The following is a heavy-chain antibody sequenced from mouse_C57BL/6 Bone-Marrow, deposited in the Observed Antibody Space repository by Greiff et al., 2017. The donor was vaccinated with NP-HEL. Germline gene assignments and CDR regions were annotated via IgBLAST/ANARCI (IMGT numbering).Heavy chain of an antibody. D-gene: IGHD1-1*01. CDR2: IDPETGGT. CDR3: TRLDFFNYGSSYY. CDR1: GYTFTDYE. J-gene: IGHJ2*01. Sequence: QVQLKESGAELVRPGASVTLSCKASGYTFTDYEMHWVKQTPVHGLEWIGAIDPETGGTAYNQKFKGKAILTADKSSSTAYMGLRSLTSEDSAVYYCTRLDFFNYGSSYYWGQGTTLTVSS. V-gene: IGHV1-15*01.